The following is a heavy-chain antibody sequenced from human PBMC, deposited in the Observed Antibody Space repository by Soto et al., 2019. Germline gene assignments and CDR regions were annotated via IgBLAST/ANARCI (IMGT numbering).Heavy chain of an antibody. J-gene: IGHJ4*02. Sequence: GGSLRLSCAASGFTFSRYAMSWVRQAPGKGLEWVSAISGSGGSTYYADSVKGRFTISRDNSKNTLYLQMNSLRAEDTAVYYCAKGDDYGDLVYFDYWGQGTLVTVSS. CDR2: ISGSGGST. V-gene: IGHV3-23*01. CDR1: GFTFSRYA. D-gene: IGHD4-17*01. CDR3: AKGDDYGDLVYFDY.